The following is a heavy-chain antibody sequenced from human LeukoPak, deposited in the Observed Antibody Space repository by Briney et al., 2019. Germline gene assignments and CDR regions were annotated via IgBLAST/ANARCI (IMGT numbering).Heavy chain of an antibody. J-gene: IGHJ4*02. CDR3: AREERLRWTAY. CDR1: GFTFSDYY. Sequence: PGGSLRLTCAASGFTFSDYYMSWICQAPGQGLEWLSYISSDGTTIQYADSVKGRFTISRDNAKNSLYLQMNSLRAEDTAVYYCAREERLRWTAYWGQGTLVTVSS. CDR2: ISSDGTTI. D-gene: IGHD4-23*01. V-gene: IGHV3-11*01.